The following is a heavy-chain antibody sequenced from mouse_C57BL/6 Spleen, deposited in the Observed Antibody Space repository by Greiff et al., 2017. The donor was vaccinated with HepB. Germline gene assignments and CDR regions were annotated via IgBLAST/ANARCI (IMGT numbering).Heavy chain of an antibody. CDR2: IDPSDSET. CDR1: GYTFTSYW. CDR3: AREYYGSSSWYFDV. Sequence: VKLQQPGAELVRPGSSVKLSCKASGYTFTSYWMHWVKQRPIQGLEWIGNIDPSDSETHYNQKFKDKATLTVDKSSSTAYMRLSSLTSEDSAVYYWAREYYGSSSWYFDVWGTGTTVTVSS. V-gene: IGHV1-52*01. J-gene: IGHJ1*03. D-gene: IGHD1-1*01.